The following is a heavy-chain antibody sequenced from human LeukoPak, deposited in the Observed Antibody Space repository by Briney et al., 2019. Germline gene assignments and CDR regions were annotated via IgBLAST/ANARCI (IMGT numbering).Heavy chain of an antibody. Sequence: GASVKVSCMASGGTFSSYAISWVRQAPGQGLEWMGGIIPIFGTANYAQKFQGRVTITADKSTSTAYMKLSSLRSEDTAVYYCARVSVAGGAFDIWGQGTMVTVSS. J-gene: IGHJ3*02. V-gene: IGHV1-69*06. D-gene: IGHD6-19*01. CDR1: GGTFSSYA. CDR3: ARVSVAGGAFDI. CDR2: IIPIFGTA.